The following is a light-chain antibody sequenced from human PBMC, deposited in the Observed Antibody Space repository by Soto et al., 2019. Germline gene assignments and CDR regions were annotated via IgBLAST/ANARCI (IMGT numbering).Light chain of an antibody. CDR1: QSISSY. Sequence: DIQMTQSPSSLSASVGDRVTITCRASQSISSYLNWYQQKPGKAPKLLIYAASSLQSGVPSRFSGSESGTDFTLTISSLQPEDFATYYCKQSYSTLWTFGQGTKVKIK. J-gene: IGKJ1*01. V-gene: IGKV1-39*01. CDR2: AAS. CDR3: KQSYSTLWT.